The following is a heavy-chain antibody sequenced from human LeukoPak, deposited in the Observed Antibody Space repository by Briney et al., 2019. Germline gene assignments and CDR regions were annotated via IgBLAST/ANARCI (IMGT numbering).Heavy chain of an antibody. CDR3: ARQIGSLAARRNFDY. Sequence: SETLSLTCTVSGGSISSYYWSWIRQPPVKGLEWIGYIYYSGSTNYNPSLKSRVTISVDTSKNQFSLKLSSVTAADTAVYYCARQIGSLAARRNFDYWGQGTLVTVSS. V-gene: IGHV4-59*08. D-gene: IGHD6-6*01. J-gene: IGHJ4*02. CDR1: GGSISSYY. CDR2: IYYSGST.